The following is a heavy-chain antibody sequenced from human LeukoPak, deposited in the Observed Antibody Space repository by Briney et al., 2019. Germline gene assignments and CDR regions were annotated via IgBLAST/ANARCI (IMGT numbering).Heavy chain of an antibody. CDR2: INPNSGGT. CDR3: ARNFWSGYYRMGGYHYYMDV. D-gene: IGHD3-3*01. J-gene: IGHJ6*03. V-gene: IGHV1-2*06. CDR1: GYTFTGYY. Sequence: ASVKVSCKASGYTFTGYYMHWVRQAPGQGLEWMGRINPNSGGTNYAQKFQGRVTMTRDKSISTDYMDLSRLRSDDTAVYYCARNFWSGYYRMGGYHYYMDVWGKGTTVTVSS.